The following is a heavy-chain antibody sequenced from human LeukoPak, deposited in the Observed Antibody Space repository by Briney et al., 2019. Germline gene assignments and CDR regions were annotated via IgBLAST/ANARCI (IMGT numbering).Heavy chain of an antibody. CDR3: AKDDDSSGYYYYYYGMDV. V-gene: IGHV3-30*18. CDR2: ISYDGSNK. CDR1: GFTFSSYG. Sequence: GGSLRLSCAASGFTFSSYGMHWVRQAPGKGLEWVALISYDGSNKYYADSVKGRFTISRDNSKNTLYLQMNSLRAEDTAVYYCAKDDDSSGYYYYYYGMDVWGQGTTVTVSS. D-gene: IGHD3-22*01. J-gene: IGHJ6*02.